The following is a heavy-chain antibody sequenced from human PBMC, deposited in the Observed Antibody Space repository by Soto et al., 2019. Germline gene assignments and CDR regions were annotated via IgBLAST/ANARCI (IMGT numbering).Heavy chain of an antibody. CDR3: ARDRLGYCSGGSCYYTDY. J-gene: IGHJ4*02. D-gene: IGHD2-15*01. Sequence: QVQLVQSGAEVKKPGSSVKVSCKASGGTFSSYAISWVRQAPGQGLEWMGGIIPIFGTGNYAQKFQGRVTITADESTSTAYMELSSLRSEDTAVYYCARDRLGYCSGGSCYYTDYWGQGTLVTVSS. CDR1: GGTFSSYA. V-gene: IGHV1-69*01. CDR2: IIPIFGTG.